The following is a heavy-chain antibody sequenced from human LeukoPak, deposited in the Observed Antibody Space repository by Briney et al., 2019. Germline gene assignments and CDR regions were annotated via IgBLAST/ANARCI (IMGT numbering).Heavy chain of an antibody. J-gene: IGHJ4*02. D-gene: IGHD3-16*01. V-gene: IGHV3-30*18. CDR3: AKVRWGSDNALDS. Sequence: PGTSLRLSCAASGFPFSDYGMYWVRQAPGKGLEWLAVISHDGSNKYYAESVKGRITISRDNSMNTLYLQMHSLRAEDTAVYYCAKVRWGSDNALDSWGQGTLVTGSS. CDR1: GFPFSDYG. CDR2: ISHDGSNK.